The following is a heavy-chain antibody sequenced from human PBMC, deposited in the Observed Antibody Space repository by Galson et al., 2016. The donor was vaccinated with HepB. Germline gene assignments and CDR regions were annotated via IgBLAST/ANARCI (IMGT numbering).Heavy chain of an antibody. D-gene: IGHD3-10*02. V-gene: IGHV3-15*01. Sequence: SLRLSCAASGLTFSYAWMSWVRQAPGKGLEWVGRIRSKVDGGTTHYAAPGGVRFTNSRDDSKNTLYLQMNSLKTEDTAVYYCTSLLCSSAALVTDAFDIWGQGTMVTVSS. CDR2: IRSKVDGGTT. J-gene: IGHJ3*02. CDR3: TSLLCSSAALVTDAFDI. CDR1: GLTFSYAW.